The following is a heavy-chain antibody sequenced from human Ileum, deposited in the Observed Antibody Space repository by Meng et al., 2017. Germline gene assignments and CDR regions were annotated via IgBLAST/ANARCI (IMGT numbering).Heavy chain of an antibody. Sequence: GESLKISCAASGFTFGDYGMSWVRQVPGKGLEWVSGISWNGVRIGYADSVKGRFTMSRDNAKNSLYLQMNSLRSEDTAFYYCARVPWERQELEALGPFDFWGQGTLVTVSS. CDR2: ISWNGVRI. J-gene: IGHJ4*02. CDR3: ARVPWERQELEALGPFDF. CDR1: GFTFGDYG. D-gene: IGHD1-26*01. V-gene: IGHV3-20*04.